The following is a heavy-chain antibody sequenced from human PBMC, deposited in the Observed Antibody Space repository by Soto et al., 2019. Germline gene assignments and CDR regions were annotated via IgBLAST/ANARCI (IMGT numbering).Heavy chain of an antibody. CDR1: GFSFSYYG. CDR2: ISTSSSNI. J-gene: IGHJ6*03. Sequence: EVQLVESGGGLVQPGGSLRLSCAASGFSFSYYGMNWVRQAPGKGLEWVSYISTSSSNIYYADSVKGRFTISRDNAKNSLSLQMNSLRAADTAVYYCARATSTGNYYMDVWGKGTTVTVSS. V-gene: IGHV3-48*01. D-gene: IGHD2-2*01. CDR3: ARATSTGNYYMDV.